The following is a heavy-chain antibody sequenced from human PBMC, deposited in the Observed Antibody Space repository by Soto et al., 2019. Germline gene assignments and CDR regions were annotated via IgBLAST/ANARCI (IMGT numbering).Heavy chain of an antibody. CDR2: IYYSGST. V-gene: IGHV4-59*01. CDR1: GGSISSYY. D-gene: IGHD2-15*01. CDR3: ARDRSLEYCSGGSCYPRYYYYYGMDV. J-gene: IGHJ6*02. Sequence: PSETLSLTCTVSGGSISSYYWSWIRQPPGKGLEWIGYIYYSGSTNYNPSLKSRVTISVDTSKNQFSLKLSSVTAADTAVYYCARDRSLEYCSGGSCYPRYYYYYGMDVWGQGTTVTVSS.